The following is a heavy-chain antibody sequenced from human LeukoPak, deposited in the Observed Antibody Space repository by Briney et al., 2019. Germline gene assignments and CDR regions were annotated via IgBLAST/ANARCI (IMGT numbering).Heavy chain of an antibody. CDR1: GGSFSGYY. J-gene: IGHJ4*02. D-gene: IGHD5-12*01. Sequence: KPSETLSLTCAVYGGSFSGYYWSWIRQPPGKGLEWIGEINHSGSTNYNPSLKSRVTISVDTSKNQFSLKLSSVTAAATAVYYCASGYSGYDWGGGDYWGQGTLVTVSS. CDR2: INHSGST. CDR3: ASGYSGYDWGGGDY. V-gene: IGHV4-34*01.